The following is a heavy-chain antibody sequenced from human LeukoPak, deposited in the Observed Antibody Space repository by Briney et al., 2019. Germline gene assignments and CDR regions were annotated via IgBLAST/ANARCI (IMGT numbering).Heavy chain of an antibody. CDR1: GGSISSYY. J-gene: IGHJ4*02. CDR2: IYTSGST. D-gene: IGHD6-13*01. Sequence: PSETLSLTCTVSGGSISSYYWSWLRQPAGKGLEWLGRIYTSGSTNYNPSLKSRVTMSVDTSKNQFSLKLISVTAADTAVYYCARAGRYSSSWALDYWGQGTLVTVSS. CDR3: ARAGRYSSSWALDY. V-gene: IGHV4-4*07.